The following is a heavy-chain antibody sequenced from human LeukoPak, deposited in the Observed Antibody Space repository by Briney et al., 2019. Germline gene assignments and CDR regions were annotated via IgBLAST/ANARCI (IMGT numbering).Heavy chain of an antibody. V-gene: IGHV4-4*07. CDR2: IYSSGST. Sequence: SETLSLTCTVSGGSISSYYWSWIRQPAGKGLEWIGRIYSSGSTNYNPSLKSRVTMSVDTSKNQCSLNLSSVTAADTAVYYCAREDPGWYCSSTSCYGRAFDIWGQGTMVTVSS. CDR1: GGSISSYY. J-gene: IGHJ3*02. D-gene: IGHD2-2*01. CDR3: AREDPGWYCSSTSCYGRAFDI.